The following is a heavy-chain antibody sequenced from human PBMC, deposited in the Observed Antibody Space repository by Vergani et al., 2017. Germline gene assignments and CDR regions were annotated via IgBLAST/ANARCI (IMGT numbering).Heavy chain of an antibody. D-gene: IGHD5-24*01. CDR1: GFTFSSYA. CDR3: ARGARWDGYNPVFDY. CDR2: ISYDGSNK. V-gene: IGHV3-30*01. Sequence: QVQLVESGGGVVQPGRSLRLSCAASGFTFSSYAMHWVRQAPGKGLEWVAVISYDGSNKYYADSVKGRFTISRDNSKNTLYLQMNSLRAEDTAVYYCARGARWDGYNPVFDYWGQGTLVTVSS. J-gene: IGHJ4*02.